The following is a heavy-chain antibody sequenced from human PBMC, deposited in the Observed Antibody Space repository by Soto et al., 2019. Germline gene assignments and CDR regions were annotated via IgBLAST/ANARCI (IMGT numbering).Heavy chain of an antibody. CDR1: GFTFSNYA. CDR3: TKNIPSCTSAVCYHD. J-gene: IGHJ4*02. V-gene: IGHV3-23*01. CDR2: ISGSGANI. Sequence: PGGSLRLSCAASGFTFSNYAMSWVRQAPGKGLEWVAAISGSGANIYHASSVKGRFTISRDNSKNTVYLQMNSLRADDTAVYFCTKNIPSCTSAVCYHDWGQGTLVTVSS. D-gene: IGHD2-8*01.